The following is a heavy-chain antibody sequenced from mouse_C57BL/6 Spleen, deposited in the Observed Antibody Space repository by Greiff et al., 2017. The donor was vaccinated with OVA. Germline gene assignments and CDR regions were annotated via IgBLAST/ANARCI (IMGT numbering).Heavy chain of an antibody. CDR1: GYAFSSYW. CDR2: IYPGDGDT. V-gene: IGHV1-80*01. D-gene: IGHD1-1*01. CDR3: ARSGNYGTWY. J-gene: IGHJ2*01. Sequence: VQLQQSGAELVKPGASVKISCKASGYAFSSYWMNWVKQRPGKGLEWIGQIYPGDGDTSYNGKFKGKATLTEDKSSSTAYMQLSSLAAEDAAVYVCARSGNYGTWYWGQGTTLTVSS.